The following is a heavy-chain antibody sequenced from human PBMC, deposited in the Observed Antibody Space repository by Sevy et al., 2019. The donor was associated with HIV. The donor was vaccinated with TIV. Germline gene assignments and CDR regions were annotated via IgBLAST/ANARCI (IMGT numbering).Heavy chain of an antibody. V-gene: IGHV3-66*02. D-gene: IGHD2-2*01. J-gene: IGHJ4*02. CDR1: GFTVSSNY. Sequence: GGSLRLSCAASGFTVSSNYMSWVRQAPGKGLDWVSLIYSGGGTDYADSVKGRLTISRDSSKNTLYLQMNSLRTEDTAVYYCARDGGYRLDWGQGTLVTVSS. CDR2: IYSGGGT. CDR3: ARDGGYRLD.